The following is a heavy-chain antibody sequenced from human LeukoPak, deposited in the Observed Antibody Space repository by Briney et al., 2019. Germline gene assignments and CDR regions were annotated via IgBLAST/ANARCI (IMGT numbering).Heavy chain of an antibody. V-gene: IGHV3-21*01. CDR2: ISSSSSYI. D-gene: IGHD5-18*01. CDR1: GFTFSSYS. J-gene: IGHJ4*02. CDR3: ARLDELDTATDY. Sequence: GGSLRLSCAASGFTFSSYSMNWVRQAPGKGLEWVSSISSSSSYIYYADSVKGRFTISRDNAKNSLYLQMNSLRAEDTAVYYCARLDELDTATDYWGQGTLVTVSS.